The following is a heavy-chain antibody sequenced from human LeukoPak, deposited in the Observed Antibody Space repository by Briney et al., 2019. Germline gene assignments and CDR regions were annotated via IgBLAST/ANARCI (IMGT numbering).Heavy chain of an antibody. J-gene: IGHJ4*02. V-gene: IGHV4-34*01. D-gene: IGHD3-22*01. CDR1: GYSISSGYY. Sequence: SETLSLTCAVSGYSISSGYYWSWIRQPPGKGLEWIGEINHSGSTNYNPSLKSRVTISVDTSKNQFSLKLSSVTAADTAVYYCARGHYYDSSGYYGYWGQGTLVTVSS. CDR2: INHSGST. CDR3: ARGHYYDSSGYYGY.